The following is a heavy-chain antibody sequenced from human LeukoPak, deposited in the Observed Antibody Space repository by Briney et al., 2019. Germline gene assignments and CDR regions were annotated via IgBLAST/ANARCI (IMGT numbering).Heavy chain of an antibody. CDR1: GFTFSSFE. V-gene: IGHV3-48*03. D-gene: IGHD5-18*01. J-gene: IGHJ4*02. CDR3: ARDGYSYGFFDY. Sequence: GGSLRLSCAASGFTFSSFEMNWVRQAPGKGLEWVSHIRSSGSTRYYADSVKGRFTISRDNAKNSLYLQMNSLRAEDTGVYYCARDGYSYGFFDYWGQGTLATVSS. CDR2: IRSSGSTR.